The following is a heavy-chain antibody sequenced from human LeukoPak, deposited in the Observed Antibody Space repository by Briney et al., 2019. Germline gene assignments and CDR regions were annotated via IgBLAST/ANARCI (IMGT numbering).Heavy chain of an antibody. D-gene: IGHD3-10*01. CDR2: MNPSSGNT. CDR1: GYAFTSYD. J-gene: IGHJ3*02. V-gene: IGHV1-8*01. CDR3: ARTLPISGNAFDI. Sequence: ASVKVSCKASGYAFTSYDINWVRQATGQGLEWMGWMNPSSGNTGYAQKFQGRVTMTRNTSISTAYMELSSLRSEDTAVYYCARTLPISGNAFDIWGQGTMVTVSS.